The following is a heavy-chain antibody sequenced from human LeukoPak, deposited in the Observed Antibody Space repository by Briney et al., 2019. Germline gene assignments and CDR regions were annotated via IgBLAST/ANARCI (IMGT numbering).Heavy chain of an antibody. V-gene: IGHV3-30*04. D-gene: IGHD5-12*01. CDR2: ISYDGSNK. Sequence: GRSLRLSCAASGFTFSSYAMHWVRQAPGKGLEWVAVISYDGSNKYYADSVKGRFTISRDNSKNTLYLQMNSLRAEDTALYYCAKDASGYDWAYFDYWGQGTLVTVSS. CDR1: GFTFSSYA. CDR3: AKDASGYDWAYFDY. J-gene: IGHJ4*02.